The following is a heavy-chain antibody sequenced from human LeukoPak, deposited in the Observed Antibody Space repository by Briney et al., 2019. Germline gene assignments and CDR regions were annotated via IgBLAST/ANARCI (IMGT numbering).Heavy chain of an antibody. J-gene: IGHJ5*02. V-gene: IGHV1-2*06. Sequence: ASVKVSCKASGYTFTGYYMHWVRQAPGQGLEWMGRINPNSGGTNYAQKFQGRVTMTTDTSTSTAYMELRSLRSDDTAVYYCARVLGSMIVPWGQGTLVTVSS. D-gene: IGHD3-22*01. CDR2: INPNSGGT. CDR3: ARVLGSMIVP. CDR1: GYTFTGYY.